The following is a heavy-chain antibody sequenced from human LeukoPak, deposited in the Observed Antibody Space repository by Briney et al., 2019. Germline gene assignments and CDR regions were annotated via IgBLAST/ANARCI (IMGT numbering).Heavy chain of an antibody. CDR1: GGSISSSNW. CDR2: IYHSGST. D-gene: IGHD3-9*01. Sequence: SETLSLTCAVSGGSISSSNWWSWVRQPPGKGLEWIGQIYHSGSTNYNPSLKSRVTISIDTSKNQFSLNLSSVTAADTAVYSCARGRLTVANYYYGMDVWGQGTTVTVSS. V-gene: IGHV4-4*02. CDR3: ARGRLTVANYYYGMDV. J-gene: IGHJ6*02.